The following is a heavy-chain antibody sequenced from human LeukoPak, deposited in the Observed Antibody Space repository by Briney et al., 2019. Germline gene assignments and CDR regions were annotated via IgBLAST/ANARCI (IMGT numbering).Heavy chain of an antibody. CDR3: ARVPAGIRDY. CDR1: GGSISSGGYY. J-gene: IGHJ4*02. V-gene: IGHV4-30-2*01. D-gene: IGHD5-18*01. Sequence: SQTLSLTCTVSGGSISSGGYYWSWIRQPPGKGLEWIGYIYHSGSTYYNPSLKSRVTISVDRSKNQFSLKLSSVTAADTAVYYCARVPAGIRDYWGQGTLVTVSS. CDR2: IYHSGST.